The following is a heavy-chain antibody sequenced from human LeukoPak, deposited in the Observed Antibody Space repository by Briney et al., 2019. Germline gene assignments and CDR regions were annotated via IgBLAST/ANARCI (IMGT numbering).Heavy chain of an antibody. CDR2: ISGSGGST. D-gene: IGHD1-26*01. CDR1: GFTFSSYA. Sequence: GGSLRLSCAASGFTFSSYAMSWVRQAPGKGLEWVSAISGSGGSTYYADSVKGRFTISRDNSKNTLYLQMNSLRAEDTAVYYCAKTQWELRQSYYLDYWGQGTLGTVSA. V-gene: IGHV3-23*01. J-gene: IGHJ4*02. CDR3: AKTQWELRQSYYLDY.